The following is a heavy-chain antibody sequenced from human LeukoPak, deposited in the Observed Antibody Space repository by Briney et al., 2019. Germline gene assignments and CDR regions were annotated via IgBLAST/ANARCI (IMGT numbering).Heavy chain of an antibody. J-gene: IGHJ4*02. CDR1: GFTITSYA. Sequence: PGGSLRLSCVASGFTITSYATSWIRQAPGKGLEWISAISANGRSTYHADSVKGRFTISRDIYTNTLYLQMNSLRAEDTAFYYCAKVAGSSGYYPDFWGQGTLVTVSS. CDR3: AKVAGSSGYYPDF. CDR2: ISANGRST. D-gene: IGHD3-22*01. V-gene: IGHV3-23*01.